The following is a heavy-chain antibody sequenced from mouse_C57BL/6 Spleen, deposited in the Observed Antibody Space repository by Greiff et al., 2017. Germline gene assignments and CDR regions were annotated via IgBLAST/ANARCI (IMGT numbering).Heavy chain of an antibody. CDR3: AKRRDYYFDY. J-gene: IGHJ2*01. Sequence: VQLQQSGPGLVQPSQSLSITCTVSGFSLTSYGENWCRQSQGKGMEWLGVIWRGGSTDSNAAFMSRLIITKDTSKSPVFFKMNSLQADDTAIYYCAKRRDYYFDYLGQGTTLTVSS. CDR2: IWRGGST. V-gene: IGHV2-5*01. CDR1: GFSLTSYG.